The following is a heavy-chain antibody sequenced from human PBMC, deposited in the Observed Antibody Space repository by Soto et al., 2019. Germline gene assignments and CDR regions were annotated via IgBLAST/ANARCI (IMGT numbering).Heavy chain of an antibody. CDR3: AGTRGYDKGDWFDP. J-gene: IGHJ5*02. CDR1: GFTFSNYA. Sequence: QVQLVESGGGVAQPGTSLRLSCAASGFTFSNYAMHWVRQAPGKGLEWVAVISYDGSEKYYADSVKGRFTISRDNSKNTQFLQMNSLRPEDTALYYCAGTRGYDKGDWFDPWGQGTPVTVSS. CDR2: ISYDGSEK. D-gene: IGHD3-22*01. V-gene: IGHV3-30-3*01.